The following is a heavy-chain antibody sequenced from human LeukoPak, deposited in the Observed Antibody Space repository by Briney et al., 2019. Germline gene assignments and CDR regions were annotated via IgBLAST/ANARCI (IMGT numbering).Heavy chain of an antibody. CDR3: ARGYGYHYYYMDV. V-gene: IGHV4-59*01. CDR2: ISDSENT. CDR1: DGSLTNYY. Sequence: PSETLSLTCTVSDGSLTNYYWTWIRQPPGKGLEWIGFISDSENTDYNPSLESRVTISLDTSKNQFSLKLTSVTAADTAVYYCARGYGYHYYYMDVWGKGTTVTVSS. J-gene: IGHJ6*03. D-gene: IGHD4-17*01.